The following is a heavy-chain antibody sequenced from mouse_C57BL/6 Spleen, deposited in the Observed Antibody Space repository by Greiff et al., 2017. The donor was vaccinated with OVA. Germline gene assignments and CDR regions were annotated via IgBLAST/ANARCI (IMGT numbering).Heavy chain of an antibody. Sequence: VQLQQPGAELVRPGSSVKLSCKASGYTFTSYWMHWVKQRPGQGLEWIGNINPSNGGTNYNEKFKSKATLTVDKSSSTAYMQLSSLTSEDSAVYYCATSRGYGLAMDYWGQGTSVTVSS. CDR3: ATSRGYGLAMDY. CDR2: INPSNGGT. D-gene: IGHD2-2*01. V-gene: IGHV1-53*01. J-gene: IGHJ4*01. CDR1: GYTFTSYW.